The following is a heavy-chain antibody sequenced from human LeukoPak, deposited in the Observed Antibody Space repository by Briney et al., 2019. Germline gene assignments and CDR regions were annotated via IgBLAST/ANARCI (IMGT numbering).Heavy chain of an antibody. CDR1: GFTFSSYS. CDR3: ARDQGGRAANFDY. V-gene: IGHV3-21*01. Sequence: GGSLRLSCAASGFTFSSYSMNWVRQAPGKGLEWVSSISSSSSYIYYADSVKGRFTISRDNAKNSLYLQMNSLRAEDTAVYYCARDQGGRAANFDYWGQGTLVTVSS. D-gene: IGHD2-15*01. J-gene: IGHJ4*02. CDR2: ISSSSSYI.